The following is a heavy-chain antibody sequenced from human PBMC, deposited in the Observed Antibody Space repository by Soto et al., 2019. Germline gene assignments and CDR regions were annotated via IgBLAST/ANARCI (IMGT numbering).Heavy chain of an antibody. D-gene: IGHD3-10*01. CDR3: ALGWGDSSGSYYSFLYYMDV. Sequence: ALVKVSCKASGYTFTSYYMHWVRQAPGQGLEWMGIINPSGGSTSYAQKFQGRVTMTRDTSTSTVYMELSSLRSEDTAVYYCALGWGDSSGSYYSFLYYMDVWGKGTTVTVSS. J-gene: IGHJ6*03. CDR1: GYTFTSYY. CDR2: INPSGGST. V-gene: IGHV1-46*03.